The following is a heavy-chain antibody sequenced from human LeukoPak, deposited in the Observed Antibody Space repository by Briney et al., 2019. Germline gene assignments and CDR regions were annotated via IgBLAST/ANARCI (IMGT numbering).Heavy chain of an antibody. D-gene: IGHD6-13*01. CDR1: GGSIISSSDY. CDR3: ARQDDSGSGYSSR. J-gene: IGHJ4*02. V-gene: IGHV4-39*01. Sequence: PSETLSLTCTVSGGSIISSSDYWGWIRQPPGKGLEWIGSIYYSGSTYYNPSLKSRVTISVDTSKNQFSLKLSSVTAADTAVYYCARQDDSGSGYSSRWRQGTLVTVSS. CDR2: IYYSGST.